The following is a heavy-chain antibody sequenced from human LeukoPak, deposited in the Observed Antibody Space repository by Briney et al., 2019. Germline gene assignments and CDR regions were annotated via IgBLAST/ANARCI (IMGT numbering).Heavy chain of an antibody. CDR2: ISAYNGNT. CDR3: ARGLRRQLGSSKFAY. CDR1: GYTFTSYG. V-gene: IGHV1-18*01. J-gene: IGHJ4*02. D-gene: IGHD6-6*01. Sequence: ASVKVSCKASGYTFTSYGISWGRQAPGQGLEWIGWISAYNGNTNYAQKLQGRVTMTTDTSTSTAYMELRSLRSDDTAVYYCARGLRRQLGSSKFAYWGQGPLVTVSS.